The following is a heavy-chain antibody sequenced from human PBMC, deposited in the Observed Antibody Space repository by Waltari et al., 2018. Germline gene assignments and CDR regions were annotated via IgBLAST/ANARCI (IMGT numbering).Heavy chain of an antibody. CDR1: GFSFSSHS. Sequence: DVLLVESGGSLVKPGGSLRLSCVGSGFSFSSHSMYWVRQRPGKGLYWVSSITKRSDHIHYAESVKGRFTVSRDNANNSLTLEMNNLRVEDTAVYYCVRGSGGGDLRGDKWGQGTHVTVSS. CDR3: VRGSGGGDLRGDK. CDR2: ITKRSDHI. V-gene: IGHV3-21*02. J-gene: IGHJ4*02. D-gene: IGHD3-3*01.